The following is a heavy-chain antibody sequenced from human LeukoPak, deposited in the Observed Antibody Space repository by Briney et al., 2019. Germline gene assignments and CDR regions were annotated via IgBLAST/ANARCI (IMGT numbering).Heavy chain of an antibody. Sequence: PSETLSLTCAVYGGSFSGYYRSWIRQPPGKGLEWIGEINHSGSTNYNPSLKSRVTISVDTSKNQFSLKLSSVTAADTAVYYCARWNVGAMSVEAFDIWGQGTMVTVSS. J-gene: IGHJ3*02. D-gene: IGHD1-26*01. CDR3: ARWNVGAMSVEAFDI. CDR1: GGSFSGYY. CDR2: INHSGST. V-gene: IGHV4-34*01.